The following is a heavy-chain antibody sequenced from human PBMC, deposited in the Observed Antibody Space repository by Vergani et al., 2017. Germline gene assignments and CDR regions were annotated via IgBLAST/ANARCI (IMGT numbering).Heavy chain of an antibody. CDR1: GGTFSSYA. J-gene: IGHJ4*02. Sequence: QVQLVQSGAEVKKPGSSVKVSCKASGGTFSSYAISWVRQAPGQGLEWMGGIIPIFGTANYAQKFQGRVTITADESTSTAYMELRSLRSEDTAVYYCAFTRGGGTTYYYDSSGYYPFDYWGQGTLVTVSS. D-gene: IGHD3-22*01. CDR2: IIPIFGTA. CDR3: AFTRGGGTTYYYDSSGYYPFDY. V-gene: IGHV1-69*01.